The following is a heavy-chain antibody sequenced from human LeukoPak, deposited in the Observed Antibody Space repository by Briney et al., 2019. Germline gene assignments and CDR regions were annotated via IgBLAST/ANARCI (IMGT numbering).Heavy chain of an antibody. Sequence: PGGSLRLSCAASGFTVSSYSMNWVRQAPGKGLEWVSYISSSSSTIYYADSVKGRFTISRDNSKSTLYLQMNSLRAEDTALYYCAKLTLFSSAWHFDYWGRGTLVTVSS. J-gene: IGHJ4*02. CDR2: ISSSSSTI. V-gene: IGHV3-48*01. D-gene: IGHD6-19*01. CDR1: GFTVSSYS. CDR3: AKLTLFSSAWHFDY.